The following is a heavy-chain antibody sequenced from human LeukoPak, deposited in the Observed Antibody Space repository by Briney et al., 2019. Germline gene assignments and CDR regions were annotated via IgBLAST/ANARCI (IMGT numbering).Heavy chain of an antibody. D-gene: IGHD3-10*01. CDR2: ITSGSSTI. V-gene: IGHV3-48*01. J-gene: IGHJ6*03. CDR3: ARVRGSGLSFHYMDV. Sequence: PGRSLRLSCAASGFTFDSYSMSWVRQAPGKGLEWVSYITSGSSTIYYPDSVKGRFTISRDNAKNSLSLQMNSLTAEDTAVYYCARVRGSGLSFHYMDVWGKGTTVTVSS. CDR1: GFTFDSYS.